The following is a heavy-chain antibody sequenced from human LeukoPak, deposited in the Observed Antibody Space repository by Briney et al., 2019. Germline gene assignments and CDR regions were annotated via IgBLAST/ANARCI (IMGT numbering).Heavy chain of an antibody. CDR2: IYTSEST. CDR1: GGSISSSNYY. Sequence: PSETLSLTCSVSGGSISSSNYYWSWIRQPAGKGLQWIGRIYTSESTNYNPSLKSRVTISVDTSKNQFSLKLSSVTAADTAVYYCASKPANYYDSSGYYRNFQHWGQGTLVTVSS. CDR3: ASKPANYYDSSGYYRNFQH. D-gene: IGHD3-22*01. J-gene: IGHJ1*01. V-gene: IGHV4-61*02.